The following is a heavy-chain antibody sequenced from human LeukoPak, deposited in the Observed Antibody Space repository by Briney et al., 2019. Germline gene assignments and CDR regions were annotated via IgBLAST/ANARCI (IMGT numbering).Heavy chain of an antibody. CDR1: GGSFSGYY. Sequence: SETLSLTCAVYGGSFSGYYWSWIRQPPGKGLEWIGEINHSGSTNYNPSLKSRVTISVDTSKNQFSLELSSVTAADTAVYYCARGYSYGFGYYYYGMDVWGQGTTVTVSS. CDR2: INHSGST. D-gene: IGHD5-18*01. V-gene: IGHV4-34*01. J-gene: IGHJ6*02. CDR3: ARGYSYGFGYYYYGMDV.